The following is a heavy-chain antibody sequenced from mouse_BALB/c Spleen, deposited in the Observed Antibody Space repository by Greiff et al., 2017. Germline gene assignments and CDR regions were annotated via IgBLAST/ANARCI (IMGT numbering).Heavy chain of an antibody. J-gene: IGHJ2*01. CDR3: ARSESQVYFDY. CDR2: IYPGNVNT. Sequence: QVQLQQSGPELVKPGASVRISCKASGYTFTSYYIHWVKQRPGQGLEWIGWIYPGNVNTKYNEKFKGKATLTADKSSSTAYMQLSSLTSEDSAVYFCARSESQVYFDYWGQGTTLTVSS. CDR1: GYTFTSYY. V-gene: IGHV1S56*01.